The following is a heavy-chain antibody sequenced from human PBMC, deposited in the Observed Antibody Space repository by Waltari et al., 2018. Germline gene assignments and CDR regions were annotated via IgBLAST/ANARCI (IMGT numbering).Heavy chain of an antibody. D-gene: IGHD4-17*01. CDR2: YSGN. V-gene: IGHV4-59*01. CDR3: ARSYTVTTSPIAGY. CDR1: GGSISSYY. J-gene: IGHJ4*02. Sequence: QVQLQESGLGLVKPSETLSLTCTVFGGSISSYYWSWIRQPPGKGLEWIGYSGNKYNPSLNSRVTISLDTSKNQFSLKLSSVTAADTAVYYCARSYTVTTSPIAGYWGQGTLVTVSS.